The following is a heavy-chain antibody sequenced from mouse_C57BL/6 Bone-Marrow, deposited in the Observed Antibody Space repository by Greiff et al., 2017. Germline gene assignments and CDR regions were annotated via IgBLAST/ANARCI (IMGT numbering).Heavy chain of an antibody. D-gene: IGHD4-1*01. CDR3: AIAILGRTMIWYFDV. V-gene: IGHV1-39*01. CDR2: INPNYGTT. J-gene: IGHJ1*03. Sequence: EVKLVESGPELVKPGASVKLSCKASGYSFTDSNMNWVKQSNGKSLEWIGVINPNYGTTSYNQKFKGKATLTVDQSSSTAYMQLNSLTSEDSAVYYCAIAILGRTMIWYFDVWGTGTTVTVSS. CDR1: GYSFTDSN.